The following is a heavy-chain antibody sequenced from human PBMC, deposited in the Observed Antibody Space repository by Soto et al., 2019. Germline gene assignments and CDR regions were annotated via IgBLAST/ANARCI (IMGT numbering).Heavy chain of an antibody. J-gene: IGHJ6*02. CDR3: ARGITGTVSYYYGMDV. D-gene: IGHD1-20*01. V-gene: IGHV1-69*12. Sequence: QVQLVQSGAEVKKPGSSVKVSCKASGGTFSSYASSWVRQAPGQGLEWMGGIIPIFGTANYAEKFQGRVTITADESTSTAYMELSSLRSEDTAVYYCARGITGTVSYYYGMDVWGQGTTVTVS. CDR2: IIPIFGTA. CDR1: GGTFSSYA.